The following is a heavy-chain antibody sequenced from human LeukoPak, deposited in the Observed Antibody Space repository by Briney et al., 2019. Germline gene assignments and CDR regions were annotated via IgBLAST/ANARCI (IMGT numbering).Heavy chain of an antibody. CDR2: INHSGST. CDR3: ARGPGYCSSTSCPHSYYFDY. J-gene: IGHJ4*02. Sequence: SETLSLTCAVYGGSFSGYYWSWIRQPPGKGLEWIGEINHSGSTNYNPSLKSRVTISVDTSKNRFSLKLSSVTAADTAVYYCARGPGYCSSTSCPHSYYFDYWGQGTLDTVSS. D-gene: IGHD2-2*03. CDR1: GGSFSGYY. V-gene: IGHV4-34*01.